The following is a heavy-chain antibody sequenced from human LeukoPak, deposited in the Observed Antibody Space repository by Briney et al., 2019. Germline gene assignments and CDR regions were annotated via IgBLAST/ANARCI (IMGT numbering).Heavy chain of an antibody. CDR1: GGSISSGGYS. J-gene: IGHJ4*02. Sequence: PSETLSLTCAVSGGSISSGGYSWSWIRQPPGKGLEWIGYIYHSGSTYYNPSLKSRVTISVDRSKNQFSLKLSSVTAADTAVYYCARAADIHYDFWSGYFDYWGQGTLVTVSS. CDR3: ARAADIHYDFWSGYFDY. D-gene: IGHD3-3*01. V-gene: IGHV4-30-2*01. CDR2: IYHSGST.